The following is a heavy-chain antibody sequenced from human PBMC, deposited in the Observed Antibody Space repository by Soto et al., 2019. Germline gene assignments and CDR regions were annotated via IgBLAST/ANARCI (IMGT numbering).Heavy chain of an antibody. V-gene: IGHV1-18*01. CDR2: ISGYNGDT. D-gene: IGHD1-7*01. CDR1: GYTFTRYG. CDR3: ARNGKLPYYYYGMDV. Sequence: QGQLVQSGAEVKKPGASVKVSCKASGYTFTRYGISWVRQAPGQGLEWMGWISGYNGDTNYAQKLQGRVTMTIDTPXXTADMEMRSLTSDDTAVYYGARNGKLPYYYYGMDVWGQGTTVTVSS. J-gene: IGHJ6*02.